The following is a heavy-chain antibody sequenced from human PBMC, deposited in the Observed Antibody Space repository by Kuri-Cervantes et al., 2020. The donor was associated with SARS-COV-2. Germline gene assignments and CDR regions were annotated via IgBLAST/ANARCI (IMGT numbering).Heavy chain of an antibody. V-gene: IGHV3-30*19. CDR2: ISYDGSNK. CDR3: ARDFDDLYYYYYMDV. Sequence: GGSLRLSCAASGFTFSSYGMHWVRQAPGKGLEWVAVISYDGSNKYYADSVKGRFTISRDNSKNTLYLQMNSLRAEDTAVYYCARDFDDLYYYYYMDVWGKGTMVTVS. CDR1: GFTFSSYG. J-gene: IGHJ6*03. D-gene: IGHD3-3*01.